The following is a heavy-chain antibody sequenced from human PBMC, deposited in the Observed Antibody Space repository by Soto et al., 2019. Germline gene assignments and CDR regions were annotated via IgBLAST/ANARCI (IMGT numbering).Heavy chain of an antibody. D-gene: IGHD3-16*01. CDR2: ISAYSGKT. Sequence: QVQLVQSGAEVRKPGASVKVSCKTSGYTFTHYGISWVRQAPGQGLEWVGWISAYSGKTHYAQKVQGKVTMNTDTSTSTAYLEVRSLRSDDTAVYFCARDPYLGDHQYWGQGTLVTVSS. V-gene: IGHV1-18*01. CDR1: GYTFTHYG. CDR3: ARDPYLGDHQY. J-gene: IGHJ4*02.